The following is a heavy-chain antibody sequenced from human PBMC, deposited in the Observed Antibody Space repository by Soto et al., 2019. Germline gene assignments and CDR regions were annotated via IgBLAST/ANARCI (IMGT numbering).Heavy chain of an antibody. CDR2: ISGSSSYI. CDR1: GFTFSSYS. V-gene: IGHV3-21*01. Sequence: EVQLVESGGGLVKPGGSLRLSCAASGFTFSSYSMNWVRQAPGEGLEWVSSISGSSSYIYYADSVKGRFTISRDNATTSPYQQMNRLRAEDTAVYYCARGEPHDFVNYYYYMDVWGKGTTVTVSS. D-gene: IGHD1-26*01. CDR3: ARGEPHDFVNYYYYMDV. J-gene: IGHJ6*03.